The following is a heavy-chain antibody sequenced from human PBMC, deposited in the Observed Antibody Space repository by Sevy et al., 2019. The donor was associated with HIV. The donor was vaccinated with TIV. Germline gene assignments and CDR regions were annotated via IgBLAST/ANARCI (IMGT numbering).Heavy chain of an antibody. D-gene: IGHD6-19*01. CDR3: ARDRSSGWYRFDY. V-gene: IGHV3-21*01. CDR1: GFTFSSYS. Sequence: GGSLRLSCAASGFTFSSYSMNWVRQAPGKGLEWVSSISSSSSYIYYADSVKDRFTISRDNAKNSLYLQMNSLRAEDTAVYYCARDRSSGWYRFDYWGQGTLVTVSS. J-gene: IGHJ4*02. CDR2: ISSSSSYI.